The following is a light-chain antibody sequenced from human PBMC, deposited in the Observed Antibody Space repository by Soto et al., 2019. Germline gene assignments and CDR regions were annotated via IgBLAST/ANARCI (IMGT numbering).Light chain of an antibody. CDR3: QQYNSYWT. Sequence: DIQMTQFPSTLSASVGDRVTITCRASQYISTWLAWYQQKPGKAPNLVIYKASNLESGVPSRFSGSGSGTDFSLTISSLQPDDFATYYCQQYNSYWTFGQGTKVEMK. J-gene: IGKJ1*01. CDR2: KAS. CDR1: QYISTW. V-gene: IGKV1-5*03.